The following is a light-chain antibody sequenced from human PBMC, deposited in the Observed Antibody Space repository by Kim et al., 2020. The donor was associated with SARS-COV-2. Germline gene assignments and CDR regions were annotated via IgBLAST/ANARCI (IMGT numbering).Light chain of an antibody. Sequence: QSVLTQPPSASGTPGQRVTISCSGSSSNIGSNPVNWFQHLPGTAPRLLIYGDNQRPSGVPDRFSASKSGTSASLAISGLQSEDETYYYCATWDDSLNGGVFGGGTKVTVL. V-gene: IGLV1-44*01. CDR3: ATWDDSLNGGV. CDR2: GDN. J-gene: IGLJ3*02. CDR1: SSNIGSNP.